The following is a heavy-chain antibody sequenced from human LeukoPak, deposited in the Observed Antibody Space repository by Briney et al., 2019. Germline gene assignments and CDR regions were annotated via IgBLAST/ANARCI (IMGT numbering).Heavy chain of an antibody. Sequence: PSETLSLTCTVPGHSISSYYWSWIRQPPGKGLEWIGSIYYSGSTNYNPSLKSRVTISIDTSKNQFSLKLSSVTAADTAVYDCTRLGRSGSCKSGFCYGLYFQHWGQGTLVTVSS. CDR3: TRLGRSGSCKSGFCYGLYFQH. CDR2: IYYSGST. V-gene: IGHV4-59*08. D-gene: IGHD2-15*01. J-gene: IGHJ1*01. CDR1: GHSISSYY.